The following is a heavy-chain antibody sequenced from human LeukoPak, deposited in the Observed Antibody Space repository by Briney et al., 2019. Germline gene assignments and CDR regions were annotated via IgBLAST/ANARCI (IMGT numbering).Heavy chain of an antibody. CDR1: GGSISSYY. CDR3: ASARYYYDSSGYYLGAFDI. CDR2: IYYSGST. Sequence: SETLSLTCTVSGGSISSYYWSWIRQPPGKGLEWIGYIYYSGSTNYNPSLKSRVTISVDTSKNQFSLKLSSVTAADTAVYYCASARYYYDSSGYYLGAFDIWGQGTMVTVSS. D-gene: IGHD3-22*01. V-gene: IGHV4-59*01. J-gene: IGHJ3*02.